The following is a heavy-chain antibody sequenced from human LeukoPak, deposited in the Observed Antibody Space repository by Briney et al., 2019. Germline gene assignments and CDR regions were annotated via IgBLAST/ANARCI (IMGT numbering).Heavy chain of an antibody. CDR2: IIPILGIA. Sequence: SVKVSCKASGGTFSSYAISWVRQAPGQGLEWMGRIIPILGIANYAQKFQGGVTITADKSTSTAYMELSSLRSEDTAVYYCARDVGVVPAANPYYYYSMDVWGQGTTVTVSS. CDR1: GGTFSSYA. J-gene: IGHJ6*02. V-gene: IGHV1-69*04. CDR3: ARDVGVVPAANPYYYYSMDV. D-gene: IGHD2-2*01.